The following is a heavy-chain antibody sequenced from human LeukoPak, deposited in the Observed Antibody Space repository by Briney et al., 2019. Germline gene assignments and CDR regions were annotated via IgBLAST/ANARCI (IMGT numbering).Heavy chain of an antibody. D-gene: IGHD6-19*01. CDR1: GGSFSGYY. Sequence: SETLSLTCAGYGGSFSGYYWSWIRQPPGKGLEWIGEINHSGSTNYNPSLKSRVTISVDTSKNQFSLKLSSVTAADTAVYYCARGSQWLYVFYFDYWGQGTLVTVSS. CDR2: INHSGST. V-gene: IGHV4-34*01. CDR3: ARGSQWLYVFYFDY. J-gene: IGHJ4*02.